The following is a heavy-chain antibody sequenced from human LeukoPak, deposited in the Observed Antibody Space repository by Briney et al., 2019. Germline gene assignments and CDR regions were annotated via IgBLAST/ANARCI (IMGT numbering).Heavy chain of an antibody. CDR2: IIGSSGDT. CDR3: AKGAYDYIEMGYFDD. J-gene: IGHJ4*02. V-gene: IGHV3-23*01. Sequence: GGSLRLSCAASGFTFDNYRMSWVRQAPGKGLEWVSLIIGSSGDTLYADSVKGRFTISRDISKNRLYLQMNSLRAEDTALYYCAKGAYDYIEMGYFDDWGQGTLVTVSS. D-gene: IGHD5-12*01. CDR1: GFTFDNYR.